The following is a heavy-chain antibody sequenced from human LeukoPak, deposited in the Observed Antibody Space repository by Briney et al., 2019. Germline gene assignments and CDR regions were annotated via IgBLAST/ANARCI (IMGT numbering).Heavy chain of an antibody. CDR1: GFTFDDYA. J-gene: IGHJ3*02. D-gene: IGHD6-13*01. CDR3: ARWRGIAATPFDI. CDR2: ISWNSGSI. Sequence: GGSLRLSCAASGFTFDDYAMHWVRQAPGKGLEWVSSISWNSGSIGYADSVKGRFTISRDNAKNSLYLQMNSLRAEDTAVYYCARWRGIAATPFDIWGQGTMVTVSS. V-gene: IGHV3-9*01.